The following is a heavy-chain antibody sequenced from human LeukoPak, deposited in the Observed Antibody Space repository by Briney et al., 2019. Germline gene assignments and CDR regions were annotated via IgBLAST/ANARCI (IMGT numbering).Heavy chain of an antibody. V-gene: IGHV4-34*01. CDR3: AKAGIEVAGTLNWFDP. CDR1: GGSFSGYY. Sequence: SSETLSLTCAVYGGSFSGYYWSWIRQPPGKGLEWIGEINHSGSTNYNPSLKSRVTISVDTSKNQFSLKLRSVTAADTAVYYCAKAGIEVAGTLNWFDPWGQGTLVTVSS. J-gene: IGHJ5*02. D-gene: IGHD6-19*01. CDR2: INHSGST.